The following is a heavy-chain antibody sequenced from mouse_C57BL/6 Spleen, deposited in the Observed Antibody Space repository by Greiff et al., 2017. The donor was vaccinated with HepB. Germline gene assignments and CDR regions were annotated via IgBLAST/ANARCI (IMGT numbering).Heavy chain of an antibody. V-gene: IGHV3-3*01. Sequence: EVQLQESGPSLVRPSQTLSLTCTVTGFSINSDCYWIWIRQFPGNKLEYIGYTFYSGITYYNPSLESRTYITRDTSKNQFSLKLSSVTTEDTATYYCAREDYGSSGGWYFDVWGTGTTVTVSS. CDR2: TFYSGIT. J-gene: IGHJ1*03. CDR3: AREDYGSSGGWYFDV. CDR1: GFSINSDCY. D-gene: IGHD1-1*01.